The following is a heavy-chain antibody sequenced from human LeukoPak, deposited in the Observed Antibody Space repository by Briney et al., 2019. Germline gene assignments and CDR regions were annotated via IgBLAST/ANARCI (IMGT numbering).Heavy chain of an antibody. CDR2: INHSGST. V-gene: IGHV4-34*01. J-gene: IGHJ4*02. Sequence: SETLSLTCAVYGGSFSGYYWSWIRQPPGKGLEWIGEINHSGSTNYNPSLKSRVTISVDTSKNQFSLKLSSVTAADTAVYYCARVPRIAAARRNTRIFDCWGQGTLVTVSS. CDR1: GGSFSGYY. D-gene: IGHD6-13*01. CDR3: ARVPRIAAARRNTRIFDC.